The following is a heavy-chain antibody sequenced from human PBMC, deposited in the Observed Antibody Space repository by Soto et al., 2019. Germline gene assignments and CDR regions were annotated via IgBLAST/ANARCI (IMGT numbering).Heavy chain of an antibody. CDR3: ARGLGPDIVVVVAATRSADWGDP. CDR1: GGSFSGYY. J-gene: IGHJ5*02. D-gene: IGHD2-15*01. V-gene: IGHV4-34*01. Sequence: SETLSLTCAVYGGSFSGYYWSWIRQPPGKGLEWIGEINHSGSTNYNPSLKSRVTISVDTSKNQFSLKLSSVTAADAAVYYCARGLGPDIVVVVAATRSADWGDPWGQGTLVTVS. CDR2: INHSGST.